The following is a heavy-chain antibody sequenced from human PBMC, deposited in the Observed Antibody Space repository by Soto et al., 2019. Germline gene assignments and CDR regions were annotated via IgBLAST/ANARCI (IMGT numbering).Heavy chain of an antibody. CDR2: INPNSGGT. CDR3: ARGDTMIVVVSPVDY. D-gene: IGHD3-22*01. CDR1: GYTFTGYY. Sequence: ASGYTFTGYYMHWVRQAPGQGLEWMGWINPNSGGTNYAQKFQGRVTMTRDTSISTAYMELSRLRSDDTAVYYCARGDTMIVVVSPVDYWGQGTLVTVSS. V-gene: IGHV1-2*02. J-gene: IGHJ4*02.